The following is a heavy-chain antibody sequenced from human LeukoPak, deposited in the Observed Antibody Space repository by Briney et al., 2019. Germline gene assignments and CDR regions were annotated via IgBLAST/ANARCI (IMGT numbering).Heavy chain of an antibody. CDR3: ASNRRDATYYFDY. V-gene: IGHV4-31*03. Sequence: PSQTLSLTCTVSGGSISSGSYYWSCIRQHPGKGLEWIGSIYYSGSTYYSPSLKSRLTMSVDTSKNQFSLKLSSVTAADTAVYYCASNRRDATYYFDYWGQGTLVTASS. J-gene: IGHJ4*02. CDR2: IYYSGST. CDR1: GGSISSGSYY. D-gene: IGHD1-14*01.